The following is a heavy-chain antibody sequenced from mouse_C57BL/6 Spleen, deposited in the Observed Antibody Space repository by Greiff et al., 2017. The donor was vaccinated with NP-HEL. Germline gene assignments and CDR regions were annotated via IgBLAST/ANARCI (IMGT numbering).Heavy chain of an antibody. CDR2: IDPSDSET. Sequence: QVQLQQPGAELVRPWSSVKLSCKASGYTFTSYWMHWVKQRPIQGLEWIGNIDPSDSETHYNQKFKDKATLTVDKSSSTAYMQLSSLTSEDSAVYYCARRDYYGSSHYWGQGTTLTVSS. CDR1: GYTFTSYW. J-gene: IGHJ2*01. CDR3: ARRDYYGSSHY. V-gene: IGHV1-52*01. D-gene: IGHD1-1*01.